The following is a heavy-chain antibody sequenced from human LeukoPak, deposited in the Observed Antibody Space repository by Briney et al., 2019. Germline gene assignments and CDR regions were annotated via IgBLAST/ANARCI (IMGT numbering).Heavy chain of an antibody. CDR1: GGSFSGYY. Sequence: PSETLSLTCAVHGGSFSGYYWSWIRQPPGKGLEWIGEINHSGSTNYNPFLKGRVTISVDTSQNQFSLKLRSVTAADTAVYYCARGSNRCNLDPWGQGTLVTVSS. V-gene: IGHV4-34*01. CDR2: INHSGST. CDR3: ARGSNRCNLDP. D-gene: IGHD2-2*01. J-gene: IGHJ5*02.